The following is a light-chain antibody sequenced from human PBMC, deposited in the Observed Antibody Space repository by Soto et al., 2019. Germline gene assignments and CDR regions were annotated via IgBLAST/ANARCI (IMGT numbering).Light chain of an antibody. CDR3: QQNYSSST. CDR2: AAS. J-gene: IGKJ3*01. Sequence: DIQMTQSPSSLSASVGDRVTITCRASQSISNNLNWYHQKPGKPPKLLIFAASTLQSGVPSRFSGGGSGTDFTLTINSLQPEDFATYYCQQNYSSSTFGPGTKVDIX. V-gene: IGKV1-39*01. CDR1: QSISNN.